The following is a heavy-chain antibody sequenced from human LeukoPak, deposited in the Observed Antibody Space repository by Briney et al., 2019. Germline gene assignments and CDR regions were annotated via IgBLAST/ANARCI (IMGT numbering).Heavy chain of an antibody. V-gene: IGHV4-59*01. CDR3: ARDWGPYSGLGMDV. CDR1: GSSISSYY. CDR2: IYYSGYT. J-gene: IGHJ6*02. Sequence: SETLSLTCTVSGSSISSYYWSWIRQPPGKGLEWMGYIYYSGYTNYNPSLKSRVTISIDTSKNQFSLKLCSVTAADTAVYYCARDWGPYSGLGMDVWGQGTTVTVSS. D-gene: IGHD6-13*01.